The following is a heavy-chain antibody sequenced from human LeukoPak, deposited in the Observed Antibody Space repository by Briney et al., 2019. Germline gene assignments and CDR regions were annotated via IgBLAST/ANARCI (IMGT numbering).Heavy chain of an antibody. CDR1: GYTFTSYD. CDR3: ATARMVYADPAFDY. D-gene: IGHD2-8*01. V-gene: IGHV1-8*01. Sequence: ASVKVSCKASGYTFTSYDINWVRQATGQGLEWMGWMNPNSGNTGYAQKFQGRVTMTRNTSISTAYMELSSLRSEDTAVYYCATARMVYADPAFDYWGQGTLVTVSS. CDR2: MNPNSGNT. J-gene: IGHJ4*02.